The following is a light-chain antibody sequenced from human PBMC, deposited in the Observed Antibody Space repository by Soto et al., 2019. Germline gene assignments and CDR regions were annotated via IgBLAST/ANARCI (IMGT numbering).Light chain of an antibody. J-gene: IGKJ3*01. V-gene: IGKV1-39*01. CDR1: QSIRSY. CDR2: AAS. CDR3: QQSYSTPVFT. Sequence: DIQMTQSPSSLSAAVGDRVTITCRASQSIRSYLNWYQQKPGKAPKLLIYAASSLQSGVPSRFSGSGSGTDSTLTISSLQPEDFATYYCQQSYSTPVFTFGPGTKADIK.